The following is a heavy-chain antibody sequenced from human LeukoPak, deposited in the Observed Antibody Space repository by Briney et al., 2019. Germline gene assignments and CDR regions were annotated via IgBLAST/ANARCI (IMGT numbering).Heavy chain of an antibody. D-gene: IGHD3-10*01. V-gene: IGHV4-34*01. Sequence: SETLSLACAVYGGSFSGYYWSWLRQPPGKGLEWIGEINHSGSTNYNTPLESRVTISVDTSKNQFSLKLSSVTAADTAVYYCARSRITMVRGLNWFDPWGQGTLVTVSS. J-gene: IGHJ5*02. CDR3: ARSRITMVRGLNWFDP. CDR1: GGSFSGYY. CDR2: INHSGST.